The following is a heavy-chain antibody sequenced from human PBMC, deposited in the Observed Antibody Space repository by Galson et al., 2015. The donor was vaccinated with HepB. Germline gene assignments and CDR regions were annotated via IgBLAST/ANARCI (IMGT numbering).Heavy chain of an antibody. Sequence: SVKVSCKASGGTFSSYAISWVRQAPGQGLEWMGGIIPIFGTANYAQKFQGRVTITADKSTSTAYMELSSLRSEDTAVYYCARGRFLEWLFPFDPWGQGTLVTVSS. D-gene: IGHD3-3*01. CDR3: ARGRFLEWLFPFDP. V-gene: IGHV1-69*06. CDR2: IIPIFGTA. CDR1: GGTFSSYA. J-gene: IGHJ5*02.